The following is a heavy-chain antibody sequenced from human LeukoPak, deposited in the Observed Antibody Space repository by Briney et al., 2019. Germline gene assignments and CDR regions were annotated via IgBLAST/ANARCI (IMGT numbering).Heavy chain of an antibody. V-gene: IGHV4-38-2*02. CDR2: GYHSGST. CDR1: GSSISSGYY. J-gene: IGHJ5*02. D-gene: IGHD3-3*01. CDR3: ARAWAIFGVVFDP. Sequence: SETLSLTCPVSGSSISSGYYWAWVRQPPGRGLEWLGNGYHSGSTYYNPSRKSRVTILVGTSKNQLSLNPTSVTAADTALYYCARAWAIFGVVFDPWGRGTLVTVSS.